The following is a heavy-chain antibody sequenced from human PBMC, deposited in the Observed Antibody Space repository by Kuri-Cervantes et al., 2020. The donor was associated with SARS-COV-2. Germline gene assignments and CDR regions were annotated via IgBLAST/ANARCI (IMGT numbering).Heavy chain of an antibody. Sequence: ASVKVSCKASGYTFTSYGISWVRQAPGQGLEWMGWISAYNGNTNYAQKLQGRVIMTTDTSTSTAYMELRSLRSDDTAVYYCAINIAARPGPYNWFDPWGQGTLVTVSS. D-gene: IGHD6-6*01. V-gene: IGHV1-18*04. CDR1: GYTFTSYG. CDR3: AINIAARPGPYNWFDP. J-gene: IGHJ5*02. CDR2: ISAYNGNT.